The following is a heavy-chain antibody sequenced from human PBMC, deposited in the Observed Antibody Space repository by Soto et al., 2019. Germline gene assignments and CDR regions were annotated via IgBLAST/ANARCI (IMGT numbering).Heavy chain of an antibody. J-gene: IGHJ4*02. CDR1: GGSFSGYY. CDR2: INHSGST. D-gene: IGHD6-13*01. Sequence: SETLSLTCAVYGGSFSGYYWSWIRQSPGKGLEWIGDINHSGSTNYNPSLKSRVTISVDTSKNQFSLKLSSVTAADTAVYYCAGGPSGAAAGPAIPDYWGQGTLVTVS. V-gene: IGHV4-34*01. CDR3: AGGPSGAAAGPAIPDY.